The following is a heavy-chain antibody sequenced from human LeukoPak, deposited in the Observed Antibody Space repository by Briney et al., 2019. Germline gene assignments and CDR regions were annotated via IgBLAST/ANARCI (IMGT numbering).Heavy chain of an antibody. CDR1: GGSFSGYY. CDR3: ATSRYSNIPFDY. V-gene: IGHV4-34*01. D-gene: IGHD6-13*01. CDR2: INHSGST. J-gene: IGHJ4*02. Sequence: SETLSLTCAVYGGSFSGYYWSWIRQPPGKGLEWIGEINHSGSTNYNPSLKSRVTISVDTSKNQFSLKLSSVTAADTAVYYCATSRYSNIPFDYWGQGTLVTVSS.